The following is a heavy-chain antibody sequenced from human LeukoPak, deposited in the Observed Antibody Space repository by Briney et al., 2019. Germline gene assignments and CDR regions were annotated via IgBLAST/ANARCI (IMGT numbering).Heavy chain of an antibody. CDR3: ARGGGLDV. CDR2: IGSGGST. J-gene: IGHJ6*02. V-gene: IGHV3-23*01. Sequence: QAGGSLRLSCAASGFSFGNYVMSWVRQAPGKGLEWVAGIGSGGSTYYADSVKGRSTISRDDSKNTLYLQMNRLRAEDTAVYFCARGGGLDVWGQGATVTVSS. CDR1: GFSFGNYV. D-gene: IGHD3-16*01.